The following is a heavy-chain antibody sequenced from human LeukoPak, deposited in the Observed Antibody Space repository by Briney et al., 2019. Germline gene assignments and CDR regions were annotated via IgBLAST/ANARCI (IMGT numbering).Heavy chain of an antibody. CDR2: INKDGGEK. D-gene: IGHD1-26*01. CDR1: GFTFSSYW. Sequence: PGGSLRLSCAASGFTFSSYWMSWVRQAPGKGLEWVANINKDGGEKYYVDSVKGRFTISRDNAKNSLYLQMNSLRADDTAVYYCVKDSPPRYSASPPAYWGQGTLVTVSS. V-gene: IGHV3-7*03. CDR3: VKDSPPRYSASPPAY. J-gene: IGHJ4*02.